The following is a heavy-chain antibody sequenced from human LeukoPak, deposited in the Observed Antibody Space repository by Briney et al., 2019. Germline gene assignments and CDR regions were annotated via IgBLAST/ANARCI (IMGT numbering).Heavy chain of an antibody. D-gene: IGHD3-10*01. J-gene: IGHJ4*02. CDR3: AKALGGSGSNFDY. Sequence: PGGSLRLSCAASGFTFSSYGMNWVRQAPGKGLEWVSTISGSGGSTYYADSVKGRFTISRDNSKNTLYLQMNSLRAEDTAVYYCAKALGGSGSNFDYWGQGTLVTVSS. CDR2: ISGSGGST. V-gene: IGHV3-23*01. CDR1: GFTFSSYG.